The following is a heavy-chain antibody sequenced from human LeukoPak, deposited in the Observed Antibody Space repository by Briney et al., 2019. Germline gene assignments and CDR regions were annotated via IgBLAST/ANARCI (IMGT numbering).Heavy chain of an antibody. Sequence: ASVKVSCKASGYTFTSYGISWVRQAPGQGLEWMGFINPSGGSTSYPQKFQGRVTMTRDMSTNIVYMELSSLRSEDTAIYYCARNSASGFDYWGQGTLVTVSS. V-gene: IGHV1-46*01. CDR3: ARNSASGFDY. CDR2: INPSGGST. D-gene: IGHD1-14*01. J-gene: IGHJ4*02. CDR1: GYTFTSYG.